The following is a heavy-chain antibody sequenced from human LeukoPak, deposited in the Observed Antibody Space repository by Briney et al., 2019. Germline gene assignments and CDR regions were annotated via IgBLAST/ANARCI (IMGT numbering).Heavy chain of an antibody. J-gene: IGHJ6*04. CDR3: ASTAVAGLYYYYGMDV. Sequence: GSSVKVSCKASGGTFSSYAISWVRQAPGQGLEWMGGIIPIFGTANYAQEFQGRVTITADEFTSTAYMELSSLRSEDTAVYYCASTAVAGLYYYYGMDVWGKGTTVTVSS. D-gene: IGHD6-19*01. CDR1: GGTFSSYA. V-gene: IGHV1-69*01. CDR2: IIPIFGTA.